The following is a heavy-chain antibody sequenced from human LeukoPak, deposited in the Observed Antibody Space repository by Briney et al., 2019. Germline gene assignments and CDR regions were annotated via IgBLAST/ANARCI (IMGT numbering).Heavy chain of an antibody. Sequence: MPSETLSLTCTVSGGSISSYYWSWIRQPPGKGLEWIGYIYYSGSTNYNPSLKSRVTISVDTSKNRFSLKLSSVTAADTAVYYCARDDNWNRAFDIWGQGTMVTVSS. CDR3: ARDDNWNRAFDI. CDR1: GGSISSYY. CDR2: IYYSGST. D-gene: IGHD1-1*01. V-gene: IGHV4-59*01. J-gene: IGHJ3*02.